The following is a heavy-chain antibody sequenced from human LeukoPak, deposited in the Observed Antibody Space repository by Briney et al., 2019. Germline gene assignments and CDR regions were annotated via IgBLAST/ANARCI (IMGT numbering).Heavy chain of an antibody. V-gene: IGHV3-30*18. CDR1: GFTFSSYG. D-gene: IGHD6-19*01. CDR3: AKDHHSSGWYYFDY. Sequence: TGGSLRLSCAASGFTFSSYGMHWVRQAPGKGLEWVALISYDGSNIFYADSVEGRFTISRDTSKNTLYLQMNSLRADDTAVYYCAKDHHSSGWYYFDYWGQRTLVTVSS. CDR2: ISYDGSNI. J-gene: IGHJ4*02.